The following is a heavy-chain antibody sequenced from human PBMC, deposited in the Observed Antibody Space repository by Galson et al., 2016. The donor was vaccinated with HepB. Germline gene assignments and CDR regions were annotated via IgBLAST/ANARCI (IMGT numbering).Heavy chain of an antibody. D-gene: IGHD5-12*01. V-gene: IGHV3-21*01. CDR3: ARDLLGGYGWFDP. Sequence: SLRLSCAASGFTFSSYSMNWVRQAPGKGLEWVSFISSCSSYIFYADSVKGRFTISRDNAKNSLYLQMNSLRAEDTAVYYCARDLLGGYGWFDPWGQGTLVTVSS. CDR2: ISSCSSYI. J-gene: IGHJ5*02. CDR1: GFTFSSYS.